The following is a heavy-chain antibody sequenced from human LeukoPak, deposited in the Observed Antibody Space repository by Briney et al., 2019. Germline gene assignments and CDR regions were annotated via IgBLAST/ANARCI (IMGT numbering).Heavy chain of an antibody. CDR3: ARDLTMVRGVSLAGYFDY. V-gene: IGHV1-2*02. Sequence: GASVKVSCRASGYTFTGYYMHWVRQAPGQGLEWMGWINPNSGGTNYAQKFQGRVTMTRDTSISTAYMELSRLRSDDTAVYYCARDLTMVRGVSLAGYFDYWGQGTLVTVSS. D-gene: IGHD3-10*01. CDR1: GYTFTGYY. J-gene: IGHJ4*02. CDR2: INPNSGGT.